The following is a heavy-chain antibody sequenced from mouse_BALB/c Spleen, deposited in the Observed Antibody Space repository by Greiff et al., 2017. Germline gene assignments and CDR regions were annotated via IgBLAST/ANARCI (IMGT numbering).Heavy chain of an antibody. D-gene: IGHD6-1*01. J-gene: IGHJ3*01. CDR2: IYPGSGST. CDR3: TRIDSAGGFAY. CDR1: GYTFTSYW. Sequence: LQQPGSELVRPGASVKLSCKASGYTFTSYWMHWVKQRHGQGLEWIGNIYPGSGSTNYDEKFKSKGTLTVDTSSSTAYMPLSSLTSEDSAVYYCTRIDSAGGFAYWGQGALVTVSA. V-gene: IGHV1S22*01.